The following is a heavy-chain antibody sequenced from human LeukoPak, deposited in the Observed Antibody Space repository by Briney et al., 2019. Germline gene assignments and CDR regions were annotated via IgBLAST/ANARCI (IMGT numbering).Heavy chain of an antibody. V-gene: IGHV1-2*02. CDR3: ARDPGESYGFPFDY. J-gene: IGHJ4*02. CDR2: INPNSGGT. D-gene: IGHD5-18*01. Sequence: ASVKVSCKASGYTFTGYYMHWVRQAPGQGLEWMGWINPNSGGTNYAQKFQGRVTMTRDTSISTAYMELSRLRSDDTAVYYCARDPGESYGFPFDYWGQGTLVTVSS. CDR1: GYTFTGYY.